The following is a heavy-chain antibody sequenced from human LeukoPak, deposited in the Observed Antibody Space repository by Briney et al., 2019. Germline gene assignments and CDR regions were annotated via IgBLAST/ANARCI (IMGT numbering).Heavy chain of an antibody. CDR1: GFTLSSNY. CDR2: IYSGGST. J-gene: IGHJ5*02. CDR3: ARDYGDYVDP. Sequence: GGSLRLSCAASGFTLSSNYMSWVRQAPGKGLEWVSVIYSGGSTYYADSVKGGFTISRDNHKNTLYLEMNSLRAEDTTVYYCARDYGDYVDPWGQGTLVTVSS. D-gene: IGHD4-17*01. V-gene: IGHV3-53*01.